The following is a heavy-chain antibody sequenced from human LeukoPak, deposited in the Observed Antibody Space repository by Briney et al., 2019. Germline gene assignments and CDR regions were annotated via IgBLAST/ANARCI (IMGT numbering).Heavy chain of an antibody. CDR2: ISDSGST. CDR3: ARVEYGDYGWFDP. Sequence: SETLSLTCTVSGDSISTYYWTWIRQPPGKGLEWIGYISDSGSTNYNPSLKSRVTISLDTSKNRFSLKLISLTAADTATYYCARVEYGDYGWFDPWGQGTLVTVSS. V-gene: IGHV4-59*01. D-gene: IGHD4-17*01. CDR1: GDSISTYY. J-gene: IGHJ5*02.